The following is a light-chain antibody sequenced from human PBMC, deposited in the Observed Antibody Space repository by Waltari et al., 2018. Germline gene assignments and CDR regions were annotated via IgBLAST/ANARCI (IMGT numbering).Light chain of an antibody. Sequence: DIQMTQSPPSLSTSVGDRVTITCRASQSIDRYLNWYQHKPGQAPKLLSCAASTLQTGVPSRFSGGGSGTDFTLTISSLQPEDFGTYYCQQSYSTPITFGQGTRLEIK. CDR2: AAS. CDR1: QSIDRY. J-gene: IGKJ5*01. CDR3: QQSYSTPIT. V-gene: IGKV1-39*01.